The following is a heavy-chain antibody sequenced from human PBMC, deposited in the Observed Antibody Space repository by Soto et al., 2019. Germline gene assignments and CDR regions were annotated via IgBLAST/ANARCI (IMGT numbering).Heavy chain of an antibody. J-gene: IGHJ4*02. CDR2: INSDGSST. D-gene: IGHD6-13*01. V-gene: IGHV3-74*01. CDR1: GFTFSSYW. Sequence: PGGSLRLSCAASGFTFSSYWMHWVRQAPGKGLLWVSRINSDGSSTTYADSVKGRFTISRDNARNTLYLQMNSLRAEDTAVYYCAREYSSSRYFDYWGQGTLVTVSS. CDR3: AREYSSSRYFDY.